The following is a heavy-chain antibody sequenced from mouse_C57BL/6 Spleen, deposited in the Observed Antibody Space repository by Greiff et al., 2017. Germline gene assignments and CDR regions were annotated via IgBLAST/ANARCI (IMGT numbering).Heavy chain of an antibody. V-gene: IGHV5-4*03. CDR3: ARAEIYYDYGYYFDY. D-gene: IGHD2-4*01. CDR1: GFTFSSYA. J-gene: IGHJ2*01. CDR2: ISDGGSYT. Sequence: EVKLMESGGGLVKPGGSLKLSCAASGFTFSSYAMSWVRQTPEKRLAWVATISDGGSYTYYPDNVKGRFTISRDNAKNNLYLQMSHLKSEDTAMXYCARAEIYYDYGYYFDYWGQGTTLTVSS.